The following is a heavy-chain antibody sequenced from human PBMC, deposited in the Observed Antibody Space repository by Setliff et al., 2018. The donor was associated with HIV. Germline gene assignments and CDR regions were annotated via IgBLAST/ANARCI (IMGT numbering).Heavy chain of an antibody. Sequence: PGGSLRLSCSGSGFSFGSFSLHWVRQAPGEGLEWISSINSGSNYIYYTDSVKGRFIISRDNAKKSLFLQMSSLRAEDTAVYYCVRALSGGYCSGGNCFPFDFWGQGTLVTVSS. J-gene: IGHJ4*02. CDR1: GFSFGSFS. CDR3: VRALSGGYCSGGNCFPFDF. D-gene: IGHD2-15*01. CDR2: INSGSNYI. V-gene: IGHV3-21*01.